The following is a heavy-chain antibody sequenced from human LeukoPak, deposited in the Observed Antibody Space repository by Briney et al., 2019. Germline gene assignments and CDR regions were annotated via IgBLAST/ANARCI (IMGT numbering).Heavy chain of an antibody. J-gene: IGHJ4*02. D-gene: IGHD1-26*01. CDR3: ARVEGALPFFNY. CDR2: IISSGSAM. CDR1: GFTFGDYG. Sequence: GGSLRLSCTTSGFTFGDYGMSWFRQAPGKGLEWVSSIISSGSAMYYADSVKGRFTISRDNAKNSLYLQMNSLRDEDTAVYYCARVEGALPFFNYWGQGSLVTVSS. V-gene: IGHV3-48*02.